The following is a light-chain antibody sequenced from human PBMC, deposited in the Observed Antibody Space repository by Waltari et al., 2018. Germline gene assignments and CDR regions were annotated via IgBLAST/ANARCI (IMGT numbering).Light chain of an antibody. J-gene: IGLJ3*02. CDR2: DVS. Sequence: QSALTQPASVSGSPGQSITISCPGTAPDVGGYNYVSWYQQHPGKAPKLIIFDVSSRPSGISNRFSGSKFGNTASLTISGVQPEDEADYYCCSFTSSSTWVFGGGTKLTVL. CDR1: APDVGGYNY. V-gene: IGLV2-14*03. CDR3: CSFTSSSTWV.